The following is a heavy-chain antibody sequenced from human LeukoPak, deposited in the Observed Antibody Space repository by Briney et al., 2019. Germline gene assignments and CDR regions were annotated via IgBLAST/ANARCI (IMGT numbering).Heavy chain of an antibody. V-gene: IGHV3-23*01. Sequence: GGSLRLSCAASGFTFSTFGMGWVRRAPGKGPEWVSGITGSGATTYYADSVKGRFTISRDNSQNTLYLQMNTLRAEDTAVYYCAKVVSGFHFDCWGQGTLVTVSS. CDR3: AKVVSGFHFDC. CDR1: GFTFSTFG. CDR2: ITGSGATT. J-gene: IGHJ4*02. D-gene: IGHD1-26*01.